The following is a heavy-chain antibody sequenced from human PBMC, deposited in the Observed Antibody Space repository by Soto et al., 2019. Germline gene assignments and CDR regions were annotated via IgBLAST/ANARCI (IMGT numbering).Heavy chain of an antibody. J-gene: IGHJ3*02. V-gene: IGHV4-31*11. Sequence: VQLQESGPGLVKPSQTLSLTCAVSGASISSGGYYWNWIRQHPGKGLEWIGHIYNSGTTHYNPSLKRRLTISVDTSKNHFFLKLDSLTAADTAVYYCAREGSSTVTALRALDIWGHGTLVTVSP. D-gene: IGHD4-17*01. CDR3: AREGSSTVTALRALDI. CDR1: GASISSGGYY. CDR2: IYNSGTT.